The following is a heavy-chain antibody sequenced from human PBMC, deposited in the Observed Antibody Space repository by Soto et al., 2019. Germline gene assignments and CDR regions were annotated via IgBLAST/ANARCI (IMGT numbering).Heavy chain of an antibody. CDR3: AKLGGHSGYGYLFDY. J-gene: IGHJ4*02. V-gene: IGHV3-23*01. D-gene: IGHD5-12*01. Sequence: GGSLRLSCAASGFTFSSYAMSWVRQAPGKGLEWVSAISGSGGSTYYADSVKGRFTISRDNSKNTLYLRMNSLRAEDTAVYYCAKLGGHSGYGYLFDYWGQGTLVTVSS. CDR2: ISGSGGST. CDR1: GFTFSSYA.